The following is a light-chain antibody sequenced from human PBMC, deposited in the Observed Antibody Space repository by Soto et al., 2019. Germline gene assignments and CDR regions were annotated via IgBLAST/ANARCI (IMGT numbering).Light chain of an antibody. Sequence: DIQMTQSPSTLSASVGDRVTITCRASQSVTNWLAWYQQKPGKAPNLLIYDASRLQSGIPSRFSCSGSGTEFTLTISSLQPDDFATYYCQQYTTYPYTFGQGTKLEIK. CDR3: QQYTTYPYT. CDR2: DAS. J-gene: IGKJ2*01. V-gene: IGKV1-5*01. CDR1: QSVTNW.